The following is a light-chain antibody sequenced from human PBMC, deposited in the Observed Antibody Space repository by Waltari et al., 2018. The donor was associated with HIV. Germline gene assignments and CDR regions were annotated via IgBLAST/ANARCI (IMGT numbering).Light chain of an antibody. CDR3: CSYADSPPYV. Sequence: QSALTQPASVSGSPGQSITISCTGTSSDVGSYNLVSWYQQHPGTAPKLMVYEVSKRPSGVANRFSGSKSGNTAALTIAGLQAEDEADYYCCSYADSPPYVFGTGTKVTVL. V-gene: IGLV2-23*02. CDR1: SSDVGSYNL. CDR2: EVS. J-gene: IGLJ1*01.